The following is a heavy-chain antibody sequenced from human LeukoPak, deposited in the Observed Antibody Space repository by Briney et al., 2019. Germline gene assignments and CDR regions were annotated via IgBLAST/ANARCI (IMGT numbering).Heavy chain of an antibody. J-gene: IGHJ4*02. D-gene: IGHD1/OR15-1a*01. CDR2: ISYDGSNK. Sequence: PGGSLRLSCAASGFTFSSYAMHWVRQAPGKGLEWVAVISYDGSNKYYADSVKGRFTISRDNSKNTLYLQMNSLRAEDTAVYYCARDFEQVWSQVDYWGRGTLVTVSS. V-gene: IGHV3-30-3*01. CDR3: ARDFEQVWSQVDY. CDR1: GFTFSSYA.